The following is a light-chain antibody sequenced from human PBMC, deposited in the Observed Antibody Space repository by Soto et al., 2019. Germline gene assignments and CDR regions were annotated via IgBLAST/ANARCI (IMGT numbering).Light chain of an antibody. CDR1: QSVTSTY. Sequence: EIVLTQSPGTLSLSPGERAALSCRTSQSVTSTYLAWYQQQPGQAPRLLIYGASIRATVIPARFSGRGSGTDFTLTISSLEPEDFAVYYCQQHGSSPPTFGQGTKLEIK. CDR2: GAS. V-gene: IGKV3-20*01. J-gene: IGKJ1*01. CDR3: QQHGSSPPT.